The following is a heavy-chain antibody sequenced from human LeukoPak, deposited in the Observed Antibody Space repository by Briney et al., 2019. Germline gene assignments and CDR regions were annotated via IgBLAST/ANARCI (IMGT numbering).Heavy chain of an antibody. CDR3: ARNAVDYGGNPYYFDY. CDR1: GYTFTGYY. V-gene: IGHV1-2*02. Sequence: ASVKVSCKASGYTFTGYYMHWVRQAPGQGLEWMGWINPNSGGTNYAQKFQGRVTMTRDTSIITAYMELSKLRSDDTAVYYCARNAVDYGGNPYYFDYWGQGTLVTVSS. D-gene: IGHD4-23*01. J-gene: IGHJ4*02. CDR2: INPNSGGT.